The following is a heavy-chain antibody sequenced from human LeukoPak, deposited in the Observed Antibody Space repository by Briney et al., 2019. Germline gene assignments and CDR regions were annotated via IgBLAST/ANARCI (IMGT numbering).Heavy chain of an antibody. CDR2: IWYDGSNK. CDR3: AKGVPGYCSSSSCLAYWFDP. D-gene: IGHD2-2*01. Sequence: GRSLRLSCAASGFTFSSYGMHWVRQAPGKGLEWVAVIWYDGSNKYYADSVKGRFTISRDNSKNTLYLQMSSLRADDTAVYYCAKGVPGYCSSSSCLAYWFDPWGQGTLVTVSS. J-gene: IGHJ5*02. CDR1: GFTFSSYG. V-gene: IGHV3-33*06.